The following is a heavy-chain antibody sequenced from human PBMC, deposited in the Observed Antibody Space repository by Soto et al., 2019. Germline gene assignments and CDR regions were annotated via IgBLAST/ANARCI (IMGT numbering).Heavy chain of an antibody. Sequence: GASVKVSCKASGGTFSSYAISWVRQAPGQGLEWMGGIIPIFGTANYAQKFQGRVTITADKSTSTAYMELSSLRSEDTAVYYCARGRDGYRYFDYWGQGTLVTVSS. V-gene: IGHV1-69*06. CDR2: IIPIFGTA. CDR3: ARGRDGYRYFDY. CDR1: GGTFSSYA. D-gene: IGHD5-12*01. J-gene: IGHJ4*02.